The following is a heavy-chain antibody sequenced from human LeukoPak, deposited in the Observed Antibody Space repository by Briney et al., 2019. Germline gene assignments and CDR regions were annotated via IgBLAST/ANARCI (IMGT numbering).Heavy chain of an antibody. D-gene: IGHD5-18*01. J-gene: IGHJ4*02. Sequence: GGSLRLSCAGSGFTFSTYAMHWVRHAPGKGLEWVALFSYDGSTQRYADSVKGRFTISRDNARSSLYLQMNSLRDEDTAVYYCVRDALHTAHFDYWGQGTLVTVSS. CDR1: GFTFSTYA. CDR3: VRDALHTAHFDY. V-gene: IGHV3-30-3*01. CDR2: FSYDGSTQ.